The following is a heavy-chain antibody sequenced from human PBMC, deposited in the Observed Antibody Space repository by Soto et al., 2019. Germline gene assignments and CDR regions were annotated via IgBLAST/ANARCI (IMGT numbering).Heavy chain of an antibody. CDR3: ARGFQWQGGGFAY. Sequence: EVQLVESGGGLVQPGGSLRLSCAASGFTFSTYWMTWVRQAPGKGLERVANIKEDGSEKYYVDSVKGRFTISRDNAKNSLYLQMNSLRDEDTAVYYCARGFQWQGGGFAYWGQGTLVTVSA. CDR1: GFTFSTYW. D-gene: IGHD2-21*01. V-gene: IGHV3-7*01. J-gene: IGHJ4*02. CDR2: IKEDGSEK.